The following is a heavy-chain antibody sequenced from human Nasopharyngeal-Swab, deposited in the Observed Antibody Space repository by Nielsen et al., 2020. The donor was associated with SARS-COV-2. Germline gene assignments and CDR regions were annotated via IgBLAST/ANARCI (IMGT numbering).Heavy chain of an antibody. CDR3: TTPPPYYFDY. V-gene: IGHV3-15*01. CDR2: IKSKTDGGTT. CDR1: GFTFSNAW. Sequence: GESLKISCAASGFTFSNAWMSWVRQAPGKGLEWVGRIKSKTDGGTTDYAAPVKGRFTISRDDSKNTLYLQMNSLKTEGTAVYYCTTPPPYYFDYWGQGTLVTVSS. J-gene: IGHJ4*02.